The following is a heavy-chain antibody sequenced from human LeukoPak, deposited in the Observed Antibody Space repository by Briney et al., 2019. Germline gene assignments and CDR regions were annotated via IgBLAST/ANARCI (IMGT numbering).Heavy chain of an antibody. Sequence: ASVKVSCKVSGYTLTELSMHWVRQAPGKGLEWMGGFDPEDGETIYAQKFQGRVTMTEDTSTDTAYMELSSLRSEDTAVYYCARPTYSGYDTQLDYWGQGTLVTVSS. CDR2: FDPEDGET. J-gene: IGHJ4*02. CDR1: GYTLTELS. D-gene: IGHD5-12*01. V-gene: IGHV1-24*01. CDR3: ARPTYSGYDTQLDY.